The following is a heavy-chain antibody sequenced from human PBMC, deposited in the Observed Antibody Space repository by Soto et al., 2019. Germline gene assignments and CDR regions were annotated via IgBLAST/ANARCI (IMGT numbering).Heavy chain of an antibody. D-gene: IGHD5-12*01. CDR3: ARRGAGYNYDY. Sequence: GESLKISCGTSGYSFPGFWIGWVRQMPGKGLEWMGIIFPGDSDTRYSPSFQGQVAISADKSTSTAYLQWSSLNASDTAMYYCARRGAGYNYDYWGQGTLVTVSS. V-gene: IGHV5-51*01. J-gene: IGHJ4*02. CDR2: IFPGDSDT. CDR1: GYSFPGFW.